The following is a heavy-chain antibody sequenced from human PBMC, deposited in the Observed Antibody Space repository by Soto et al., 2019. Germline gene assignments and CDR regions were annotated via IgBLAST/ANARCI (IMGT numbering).Heavy chain of an antibody. Sequence: GGSLRLSCAASGFTFSNYWMHWVRQAPGKGLVWVSRIDSDGSRITYADFVKGRFTISRDNAKNTVYLHMNSLTAEATAVYYCVRTSLVVAVATREDFWGQGTLVTVSS. CDR1: GFTFSNYW. CDR3: VRTSLVVAVATREDF. J-gene: IGHJ4*02. V-gene: IGHV3-74*01. D-gene: IGHD2-15*01. CDR2: IDSDGSRI.